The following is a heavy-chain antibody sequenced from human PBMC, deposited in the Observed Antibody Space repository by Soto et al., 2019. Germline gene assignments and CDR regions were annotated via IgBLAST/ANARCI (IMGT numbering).Heavy chain of an antibody. D-gene: IGHD2-21*02. V-gene: IGHV3-74*01. CDR2: INNDGSGT. CDR3: ARSGDWGD. Sequence: EVQLVESGGGLVQPGGSLRLSCAASGFTFSSYWMHWVRQAPGKGLVWVSRINNDGSGTIYADSVKGRFTTSRDNAKNRLYLQMNSLRAEDTAVYYCARSGDWGDWGQGTLVTVSS. CDR1: GFTFSSYW. J-gene: IGHJ4*02.